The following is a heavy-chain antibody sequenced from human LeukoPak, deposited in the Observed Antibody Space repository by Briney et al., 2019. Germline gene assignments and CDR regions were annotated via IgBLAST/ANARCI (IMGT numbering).Heavy chain of an antibody. CDR3: ANGDY. J-gene: IGHJ4*02. V-gene: IGHV3-30*18. Sequence: GGSLRLSCAASGFTFSSYGMHWVRQAPGKGLEWVAVISYDGSNKYYADSVKGRFTISRDNSKNTLYLQTNSLRAEDTAVYYCANGDYWGQGTLVTVSS. CDR1: GFTFSSYG. CDR2: ISYDGSNK.